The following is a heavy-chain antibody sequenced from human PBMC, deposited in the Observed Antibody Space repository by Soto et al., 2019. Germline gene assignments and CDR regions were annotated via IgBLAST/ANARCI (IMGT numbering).Heavy chain of an antibody. J-gene: IGHJ3*02. CDR3: ARVYGSGSYLDAFDI. V-gene: IGHV4-31*01. CDR1: GGSISSGGYY. CDR2: IYYSGST. Sequence: QVQLQESGPGLVKPSQTLSLTCTVSGGSISSGGYYWSWIRQHPGKGLEWIGYIYYSGSTYYNPSRTRQVTISVDTSKNQFSLKLSSVTAADTAVYYCARVYGSGSYLDAFDIWGQGTMVTVSS. D-gene: IGHD3-10*01.